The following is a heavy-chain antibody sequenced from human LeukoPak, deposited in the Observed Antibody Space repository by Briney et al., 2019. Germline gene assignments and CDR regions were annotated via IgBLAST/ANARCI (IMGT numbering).Heavy chain of an antibody. D-gene: IGHD6-19*01. Sequence: PGTSLRLSCAASGITFSSFGMHWVRQAPGKGLEWVAFIWYDGSNKFYADSVKGRFTISRDNSKNTLYLQMNSLRAEDTAVYYCAKLMKQWLDNDAFDIWGQGTMVTVSS. CDR1: GITFSSFG. V-gene: IGHV3-30*02. CDR3: AKLMKQWLDNDAFDI. CDR2: IWYDGSNK. J-gene: IGHJ3*02.